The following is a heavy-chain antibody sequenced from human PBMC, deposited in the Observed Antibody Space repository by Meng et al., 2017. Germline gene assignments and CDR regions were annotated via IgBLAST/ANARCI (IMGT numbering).Heavy chain of an antibody. J-gene: IGHJ6*02. CDR1: GFTFSSYE. Sequence: LSLTCAASGFTFSSYEMNWVRQAPGKGLEWVSYISSSGSTIYYADSVKGRFTISRDNAKNSLYLQMNSLRAEDTAVYYCARMRSIAVAGTYYYYYGMDVWGQGTTVTVSS. CDR3: ARMRSIAVAGTYYYYYGMDV. D-gene: IGHD6-19*01. V-gene: IGHV3-48*03. CDR2: ISSSGSTI.